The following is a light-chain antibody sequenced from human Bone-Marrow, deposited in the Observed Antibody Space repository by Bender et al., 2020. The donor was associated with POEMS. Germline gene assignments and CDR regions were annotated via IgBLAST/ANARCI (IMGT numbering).Light chain of an antibody. Sequence: SYKLTQPPSVSVSPGQTASIACSGDTLGDKYTSWYQQTPGQSPVLIIYEDDKRPSGIPERFSGSNSGNTATLTISGTQTMDEADYYCQSWGSNTAVFGGGTKLTVL. CDR2: EDD. J-gene: IGLJ2*01. V-gene: IGLV3-1*01. CDR3: QSWGSNTAV. CDR1: TLGDKY.